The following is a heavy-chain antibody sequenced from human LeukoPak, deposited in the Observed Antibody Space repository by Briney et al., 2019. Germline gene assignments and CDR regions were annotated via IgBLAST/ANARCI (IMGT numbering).Heavy chain of an antibody. CDR2: INWNGGST. Sequence: SGGSLRLSCAASGFTFDDYGMSWVRQAPGKGLEWVSGINWNGGSTGYADSVKGRFTISRDNAKNSLYLQMNSLRTEDTAVYYCARDRAAFGVVQVGYWGQGTLVTVSS. V-gene: IGHV3-20*04. J-gene: IGHJ4*02. CDR1: GFTFDDYG. CDR3: ARDRAAFGVVQVGY. D-gene: IGHD3-3*01.